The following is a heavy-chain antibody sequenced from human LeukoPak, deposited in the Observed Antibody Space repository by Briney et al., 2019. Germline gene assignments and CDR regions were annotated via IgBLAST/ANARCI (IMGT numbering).Heavy chain of an antibody. Sequence: SETLSLTCTVSGGSISSSSYYWGWIRQPPGKGLEWIGSIYYSGSTNYNPSLKSRVTMSVDTSKNQFSLKLSSAAAADTAVYYCVRGRSSSDSWGQGTLVTVSS. D-gene: IGHD3-10*01. CDR3: VRGRSSSDS. CDR1: GGSISSSSYY. CDR2: IYYSGST. J-gene: IGHJ4*02. V-gene: IGHV4-39*07.